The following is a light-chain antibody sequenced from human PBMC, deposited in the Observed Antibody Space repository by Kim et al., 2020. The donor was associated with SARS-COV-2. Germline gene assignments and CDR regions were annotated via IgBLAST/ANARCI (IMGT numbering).Light chain of an antibody. J-gene: IGKJ1*01. CDR2: ATS. Sequence: DIQMTQSPISLSASVGDRVTITCRASQSISRYLNWYQQKAGKVPNLLIYATSSLQSGVPSRFSGSGSGTDFTLTISSLQPEDSATYYCQQSYGKSWTFGQGTKVEIK. CDR1: QSISRY. V-gene: IGKV1-39*01. CDR3: QQSYGKSWT.